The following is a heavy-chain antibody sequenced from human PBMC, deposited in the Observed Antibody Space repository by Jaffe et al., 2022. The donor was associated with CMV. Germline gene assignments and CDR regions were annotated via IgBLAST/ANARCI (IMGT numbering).Heavy chain of an antibody. CDR1: GFTFSSYA. V-gene: IGHV3-23*01. D-gene: IGHD4-17*01. CDR2: ISGSGGST. J-gene: IGHJ2*01. Sequence: EVQLLESGGGLVQPGGSLRLSCAASGFTFSSYAMSWVRQAPGKGLEWVSAISGSGGSTYYADSVKGRFTISRDNSKNTLYLQMNSLRAEDTAVYYCAKDCGDYGDPSRYWYFDLWGRGTLVTVSS. CDR3: AKDCGDYGDPSRYWYFDL.